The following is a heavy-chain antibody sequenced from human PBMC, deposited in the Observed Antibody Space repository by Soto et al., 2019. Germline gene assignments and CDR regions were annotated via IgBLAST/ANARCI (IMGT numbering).Heavy chain of an antibody. CDR2: IIPIFGTA. V-gene: IGHV1-69*13. Sequence: GASVKVSCKASGGTFSSYAISWVRQAPGQGLEWMGGIIPIFGTANYARKFQGRVTITADESTSTAYMELSSLRSEDTAVYYCARVDGYNFNYFDYWGQGTLVTVSS. J-gene: IGHJ4*02. CDR1: GGTFSSYA. D-gene: IGHD5-12*01. CDR3: ARVDGYNFNYFDY.